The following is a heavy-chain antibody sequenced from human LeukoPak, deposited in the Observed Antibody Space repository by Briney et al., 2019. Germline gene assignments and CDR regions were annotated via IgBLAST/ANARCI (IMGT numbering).Heavy chain of an antibody. J-gene: IGHJ4*02. V-gene: IGHV1-18*01. CDR2: ISAYNGNT. D-gene: IGHD3-22*01. CDR3: ARDSSAYTRHFDY. Sequence: GALVKVSCKASGYIFVNFGISWVRQAPRQGLEWVGWISAYNGNTNYAQKFRGRVTMTTDTSTNTAYMELRNLGSDDTAMYFCARDSSAYTRHFDYWGQGSLVTVSS. CDR1: GYIFVNFG.